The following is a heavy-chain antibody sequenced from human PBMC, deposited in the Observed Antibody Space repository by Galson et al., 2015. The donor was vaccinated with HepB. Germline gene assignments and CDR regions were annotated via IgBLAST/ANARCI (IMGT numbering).Heavy chain of an antibody. CDR2: IYWDDDK. CDR1: GFSLSTSGVG. Sequence: PALVKPTQTLTLTCTFSGFSLSTSGVGVGWIRQPPGKALEWLALIYWDDDKRYSPSLKSRLTITKDTSKNQVVLTMTNMDPVDTATYYCAHSYDDDYGGNGAFDIWGQGTMVTVSS. J-gene: IGHJ3*02. D-gene: IGHD4-23*01. CDR3: AHSYDDDYGGNGAFDI. V-gene: IGHV2-5*02.